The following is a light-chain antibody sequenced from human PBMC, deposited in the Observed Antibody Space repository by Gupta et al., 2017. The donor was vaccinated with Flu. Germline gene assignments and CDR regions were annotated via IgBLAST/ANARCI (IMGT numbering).Light chain of an antibody. Sequence: EVVLTQSPGTLSLSPGERATLSCRASQSVTSTYLTWYQQTPGQAPRPLIYAASTRATGIPDRFSGSGSGTDFTLTINRLEPEDFAIYYCQQYGDSRYTFGQGTKLEIK. CDR3: QQYGDSRYT. V-gene: IGKV3-20*01. J-gene: IGKJ2*01. CDR1: QSVTSTY. CDR2: AAS.